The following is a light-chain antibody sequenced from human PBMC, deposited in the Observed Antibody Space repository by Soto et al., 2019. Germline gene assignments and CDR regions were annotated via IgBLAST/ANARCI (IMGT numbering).Light chain of an antibody. V-gene: IGLV1-51*01. Sequence: QSVLTQPPSVSAGPGQKVTISCSGSSSNIGNNYVSWYQQVPGTAPKLLIYDDNERPSGIPGRFSGSKSGTSATLAITGLQTGDEADYYCGTWYSGLSGVLFGGGTKLTVL. CDR1: SSNIGNNY. CDR3: GTWYSGLSGVL. J-gene: IGLJ2*01. CDR2: DDN.